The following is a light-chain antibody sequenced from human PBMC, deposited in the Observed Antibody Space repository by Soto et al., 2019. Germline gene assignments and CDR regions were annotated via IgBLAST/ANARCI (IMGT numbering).Light chain of an antibody. CDR1: SSNIGAGYD. CDR2: GNS. Sequence: QPVLTQPPSVSGAPGQRVTISCSGSSSNIGAGYDVNWYRQLPGTAPKLLIYGNSDRPSGVPDRFSGSKSGTSASLAITGLQAEDEADYYCCSYAGSRTVVFGGGTKLTVL. CDR3: CSYAGSRTVV. J-gene: IGLJ2*01. V-gene: IGLV1-40*01.